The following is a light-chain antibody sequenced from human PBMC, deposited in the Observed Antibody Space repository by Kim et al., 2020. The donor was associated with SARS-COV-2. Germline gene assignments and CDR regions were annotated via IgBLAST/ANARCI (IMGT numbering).Light chain of an antibody. V-gene: IGKV1-12*01. Sequence: DIQMTQSPSSVYASVGDRVTITCRASQGIGTGLGWYQQAPGKAPKLLIYAASTLQTGVPSRFSGGGSGSDFTLTISSLQPEDFATYYCQQANIFPLTFGGGTKLEIK. J-gene: IGKJ4*01. CDR1: QGIGTG. CDR3: QQANIFPLT. CDR2: AAS.